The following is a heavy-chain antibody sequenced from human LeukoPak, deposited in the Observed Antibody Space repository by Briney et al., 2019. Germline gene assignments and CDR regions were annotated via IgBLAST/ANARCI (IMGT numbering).Heavy chain of an antibody. CDR1: GFTFSSYA. D-gene: IGHD3-9*01. J-gene: IGHJ4*02. CDR2: ISGSGGST. Sequence: GGSLRLSCAASGFTFSSYAMSWVRQALGKGVEWVSVISGSGGSTSYADSVKGRFTVSRDNSKNMLYLQMNSLRAEDTAVYYCAKDHDTLTGYYSLIDYWGQGTLVTVSS. V-gene: IGHV3-23*01. CDR3: AKDHDTLTGYYSLIDY.